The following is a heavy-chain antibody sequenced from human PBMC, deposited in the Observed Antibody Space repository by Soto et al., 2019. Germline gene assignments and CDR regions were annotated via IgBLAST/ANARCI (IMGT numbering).Heavy chain of an antibody. J-gene: IGHJ4*02. CDR1: GGSISSGGYY. CDR2: IYYSGST. Sequence: SETLSLTCTVSGGSISSGGYYWSWIRQHPGKGLEWIGYIYYSGSTYYNPSLKSRVTISVDTSKNQFSLKLSSVTAADTAVYYCARSYGDYPRFDYWGQGTLVTVYS. V-gene: IGHV4-31*03. D-gene: IGHD4-17*01. CDR3: ARSYGDYPRFDY.